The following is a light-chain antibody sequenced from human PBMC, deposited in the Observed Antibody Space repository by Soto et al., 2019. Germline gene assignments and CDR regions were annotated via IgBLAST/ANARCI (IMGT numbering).Light chain of an antibody. Sequence: QSVLTQPASVSGSAGQSITVSCTGTSSDVGNYNLVSWYLHHPDKAPKLLIYEDTKRPSGVSNRFSGSRSGNTASLTVSGLQAEDETHYYCCSYAGSSTYVFGTGTKLTVL. V-gene: IGLV2-23*01. CDR2: EDT. CDR1: SSDVGNYNL. J-gene: IGLJ1*01. CDR3: CSYAGSSTYV.